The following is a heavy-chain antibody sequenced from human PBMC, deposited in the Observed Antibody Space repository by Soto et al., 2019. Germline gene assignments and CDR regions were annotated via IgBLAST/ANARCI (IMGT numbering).Heavy chain of an antibody. CDR3: ATGSPPSFDD. V-gene: IGHV1-3*01. CDR2: INAGNGNT. Sequence: GASVKVSCKASGYTFSNYAIHWVRQAPGQRLEWMGWINAGNGNTKSSQKFQGRVTITRDTSASTAYMELSSLRSEDTAVYYCATGSPPSFDDWGEGPLGSVSP. CDR1: GYTFSNYA. J-gene: IGHJ4*02. D-gene: IGHD3-10*01.